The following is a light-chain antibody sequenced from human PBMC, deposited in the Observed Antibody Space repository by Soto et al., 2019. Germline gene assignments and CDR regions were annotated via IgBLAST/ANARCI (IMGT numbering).Light chain of an antibody. V-gene: IGKV3-15*01. Sequence: EIVMTQSPATLSVSPGERATLSCRASQSVSSNLAWYQQKPGQAPRLLIYGASTRATGIPARFSGSGSGTEFTLTISSLQYEDFAVYYCQQYNNWLPGTFGQGTKVEIK. CDR3: QQYNNWLPGT. CDR2: GAS. J-gene: IGKJ1*01. CDR1: QSVSSN.